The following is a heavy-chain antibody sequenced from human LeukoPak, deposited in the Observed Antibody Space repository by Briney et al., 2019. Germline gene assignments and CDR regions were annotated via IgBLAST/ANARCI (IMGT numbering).Heavy chain of an antibody. Sequence: GASVKVSCKAAGGTFSSYAISWVRQAPGQGLEWMGRIIPILGIANYAQKFQGRVTITADKSTSTAYMELSSLRSEDTAVYYCAPSRDGYNLVDYWGQGTLVTVSS. CDR3: APSRDGYNLVDY. CDR1: GGTFSSYA. D-gene: IGHD5-24*01. V-gene: IGHV1-69*04. CDR2: IIPILGIA. J-gene: IGHJ4*02.